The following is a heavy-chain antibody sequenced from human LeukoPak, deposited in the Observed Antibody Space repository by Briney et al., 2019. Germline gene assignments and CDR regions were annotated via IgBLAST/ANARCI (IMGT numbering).Heavy chain of an antibody. V-gene: IGHV4-59*01. J-gene: IGHJ3*02. CDR1: GGSISSYY. D-gene: IGHD6-19*01. CDR2: IYYSGSS. CDR3: ARPQSSASRRAPFHI. Sequence: PSETLSLTCTVSGGSISSYYWSWIRQPPGKGLEWIGYIYYSGSSFYNPSLTSRATISVDTSKNQFSLKLTSVTAADTAVYYCARPQSSASRRAPFHIWGQGTKVTVSP.